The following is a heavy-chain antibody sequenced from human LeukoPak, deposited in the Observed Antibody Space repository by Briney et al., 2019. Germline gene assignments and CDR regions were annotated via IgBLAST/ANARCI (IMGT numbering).Heavy chain of an antibody. J-gene: IGHJ5*02. CDR2: IYYSGST. CDR1: GGSISSSSYY. D-gene: IGHD2-8*01. CDR3: ATFSMLHDGFDP. V-gene: IGHV4-39*01. Sequence: SETLSLTCTVSGGSISSSSYYWGWIRQPPGTGLEWIGSIYYSGSTYYNPSLKSRVTISVDTSKNQFSLKLSSVTAADTAVYYCATFSMLHDGFDPWGQGTLVTVSS.